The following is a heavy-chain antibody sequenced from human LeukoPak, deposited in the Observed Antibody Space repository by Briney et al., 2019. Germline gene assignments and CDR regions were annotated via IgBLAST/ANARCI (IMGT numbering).Heavy chain of an antibody. CDR2: ISSSSSYI. Sequence: PGGSLRLSCAAPGFSFSSYNMNWVRQAPGKGLEWVSFISSSSSYIYYVDSVKGRFTISRDNAKNSLYLQMNSLRAEDTAVYYCARAPGYRGFLDYWGQGNLVTVSS. V-gene: IGHV3-21*01. D-gene: IGHD5-18*01. CDR1: GFSFSSYN. CDR3: ARAPGYRGFLDY. J-gene: IGHJ4*02.